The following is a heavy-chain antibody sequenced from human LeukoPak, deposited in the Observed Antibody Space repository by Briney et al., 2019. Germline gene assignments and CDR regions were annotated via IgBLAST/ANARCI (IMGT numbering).Heavy chain of an antibody. J-gene: IGHJ2*01. V-gene: IGHV4-38-2*01. CDR3: ARRRDYDILTGYYHWYFDL. CDR2: IYHSGST. Sequence: KPSETLSLTCAVSGYSISSGYYWGWIRQPPGKGLEWIGSIYHSGSTYYNPSLKSRVTISVDTSKNQFSLKLSSVTAADTAVYYCARRRDYDILTGYYHWYFDLWGRGTLVTVSS. D-gene: IGHD3-9*01. CDR1: GYSISSGYY.